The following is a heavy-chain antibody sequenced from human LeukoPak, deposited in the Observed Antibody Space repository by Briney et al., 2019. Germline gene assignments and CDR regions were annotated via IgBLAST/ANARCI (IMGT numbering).Heavy chain of an antibody. V-gene: IGHV2-5*02. CDR1: GFSLSTRGVG. CDR3: AHVEWFGELLSFDY. CDR2: FLWDDDK. D-gene: IGHD3-10*01. Sequence: SGPTLVKPTQTLTLTCTFSGFSLSTRGVGVGWIRQPPGKALGWLALFLWDDDKRYSPSLKSRLTITKDTSKNQVVHTMTHMDPVDTANYSCAHVEWFGELLSFDYWGQGTLVTVSS. J-gene: IGHJ4*02.